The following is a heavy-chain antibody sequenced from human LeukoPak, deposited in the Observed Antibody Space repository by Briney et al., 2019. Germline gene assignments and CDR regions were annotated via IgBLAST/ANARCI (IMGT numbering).Heavy chain of an antibody. Sequence: ASVKVSCKASGYNFTGYYMHWVRQAPGQGLEWMGWINPNSGGTNYAQKFQGRVTMTRDTSISTAYMELSRLRSDDTAVYYCARDLTLRVVVPAYWGQGTLVTVSS. CDR1: GYNFTGYY. V-gene: IGHV1-2*02. CDR3: ARDLTLRVVVPAY. D-gene: IGHD2-2*01. CDR2: INPNSGGT. J-gene: IGHJ4*02.